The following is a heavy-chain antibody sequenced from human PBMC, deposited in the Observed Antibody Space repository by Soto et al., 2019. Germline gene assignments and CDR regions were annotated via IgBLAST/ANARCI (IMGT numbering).Heavy chain of an antibody. CDR3: ASYYCSSTSCYNPDWYFDL. Sequence: SEKVSCKASGGTFSSYAISWVRQAPGQGLEWMGGIIPIFGTANYAQKFQGRVTITADESTSTAYMELSSLRSEDTAVYYCASYYCSSTSCYNPDWYFDLWGRGTLVTVSS. CDR2: IIPIFGTA. CDR1: GGTFSSYA. V-gene: IGHV1-69*13. D-gene: IGHD2-2*01. J-gene: IGHJ2*01.